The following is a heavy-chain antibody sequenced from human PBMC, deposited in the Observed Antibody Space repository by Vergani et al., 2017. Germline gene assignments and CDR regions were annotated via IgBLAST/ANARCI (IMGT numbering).Heavy chain of an antibody. CDR2: IYPGDSDT. CDR1: GYSFTSYW. D-gene: IGHD2-15*01. J-gene: IGHJ6*02. Sequence: EVQLVQSGAEVKTPGESLKISCKGSGYSFTSYWIGWVRQMPGKGLEWMGIIYPGDSDTRYSPSFQVQVTISADKSISTAYLQWSSLKASDTAMYYCARHRGWGLVVVAATPWYYYYGMDVWGQGTTVTVSS. CDR3: ARHRGWGLVVVAATPWYYYYGMDV. V-gene: IGHV5-51*01.